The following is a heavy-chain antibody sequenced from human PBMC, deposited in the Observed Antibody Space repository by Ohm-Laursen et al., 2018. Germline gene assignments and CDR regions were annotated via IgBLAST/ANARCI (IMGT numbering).Heavy chain of an antibody. J-gene: IGHJ6*02. CDR2: IYYSGST. V-gene: IGHV4-38-2*01. D-gene: IGHD3-10*01. CDR3: ARTRVPDV. Sequence: SETLSLTCAVSGYSISSGYYWGWIRQPPGKGPEWIGNIYYSGSTYYNPSLKSRVTISVDTSKNQFYLKLNSVTAADTAVYYCARTRVPDVWGQGTTVTVSS. CDR1: GYSISSGYY.